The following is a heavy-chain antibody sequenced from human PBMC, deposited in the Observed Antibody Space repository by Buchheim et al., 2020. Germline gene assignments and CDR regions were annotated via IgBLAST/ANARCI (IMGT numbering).Heavy chain of an antibody. CDR2: VYSGGTT. CDR1: GGSISSYY. D-gene: IGHD3-10*01. V-gene: IGHV4-59*01. J-gene: IGHJ4*02. Sequence: QVQLQESGPGLVKPSETLSLTCSVSGGSISSYYWNWVRQPPGRGLEWIGYVYSGGTTNYNPSLESRVPISIDTSKNQFSLKLRSVTAADTAIYYCAREVRGLDYWGQGTL. CDR3: AREVRGLDY.